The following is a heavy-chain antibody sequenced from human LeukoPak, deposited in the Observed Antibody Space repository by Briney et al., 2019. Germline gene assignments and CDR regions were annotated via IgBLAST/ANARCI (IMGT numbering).Heavy chain of an antibody. V-gene: IGHV1-3*01. CDR1: GYTFTSYA. Sequence: GASVKVSCKASGYTFTSYAMHWVRQAPGQRLEWMGWINAGNGNTKYSQKFQGRVTITRDTSASTAYMELSSLRSEDTAVYYCARVSTGPYDSSGYYPFDYWGQGTLVTVSS. D-gene: IGHD3-22*01. J-gene: IGHJ4*02. CDR2: INAGNGNT. CDR3: ARVSTGPYDSSGYYPFDY.